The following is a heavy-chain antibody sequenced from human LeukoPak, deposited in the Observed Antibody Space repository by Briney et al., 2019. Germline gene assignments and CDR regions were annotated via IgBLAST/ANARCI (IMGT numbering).Heavy chain of an antibody. CDR3: ARDLRYGDPGTHYYYYMDV. D-gene: IGHD4-17*01. V-gene: IGHV4-38-2*02. J-gene: IGHJ6*03. Sequence: PSETLSLTCTVSGYSISSGYYWGWIRQPPGKGLEWIGSIYHSGSTYYNPSLKSRVTISVDTSKNQFSLKLSSVTAADTAVYYCARDLRYGDPGTHYYYYMDVWGKGTTVTVSS. CDR2: IYHSGST. CDR1: GYSISSGYY.